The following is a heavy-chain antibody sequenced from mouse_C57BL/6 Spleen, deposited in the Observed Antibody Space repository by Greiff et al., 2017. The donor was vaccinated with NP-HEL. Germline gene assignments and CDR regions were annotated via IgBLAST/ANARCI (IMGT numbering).Heavy chain of an antibody. Sequence: EVQLQQSGPELVKPGASVKISCKASGYTFTDYYMNWVKQSHGKSLEWIGDINPNNGGTSYNQKFKGKATLTVDKSSSTAYMELRSLTSEDSAVYYCAGPLGNSWFAYWGQGTLVTVSA. CDR3: AGPLGNSWFAY. J-gene: IGHJ3*01. CDR2: INPNNGGT. CDR1: GYTFTDYY. V-gene: IGHV1-26*01. D-gene: IGHD2-1*01.